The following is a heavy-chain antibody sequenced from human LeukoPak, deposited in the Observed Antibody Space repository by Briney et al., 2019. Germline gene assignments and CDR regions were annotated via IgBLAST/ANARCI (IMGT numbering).Heavy chain of an antibody. J-gene: IGHJ4*02. CDR1: GFTFSTYA. CDR2: FIVSVGNT. D-gene: IGHD3-10*01. CDR3: AKGARFGELLRGFNSFDY. V-gene: IGHV3-23*01. Sequence: GGSLRLSCAASGFTFSTYAMTWFRKPPGKGLKGASAFIVSVGNTYYADSVKGRFTISRDNSKNTLYLQMNSLRAEDTAVYYCAKGARFGELLRGFNSFDYWGQGTLVTVSS.